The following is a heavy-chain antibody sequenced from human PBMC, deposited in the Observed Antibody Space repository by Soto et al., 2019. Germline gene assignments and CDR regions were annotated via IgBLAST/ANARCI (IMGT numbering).Heavy chain of an antibody. Sequence: SETLSLTCTVSGGSISSGGYYWSWIRQHPGKGLEWIGYIYYSGSTYYNPSLKSRVTISVDTSKNQFSLKLSSVTAADTAVYYCARGPHTVTSYYFDYWGQGTLVTVSS. CDR3: ARGPHTVTSYYFDY. D-gene: IGHD4-17*01. J-gene: IGHJ4*02. CDR2: IYYSGST. V-gene: IGHV4-31*03. CDR1: GGSISSGGYY.